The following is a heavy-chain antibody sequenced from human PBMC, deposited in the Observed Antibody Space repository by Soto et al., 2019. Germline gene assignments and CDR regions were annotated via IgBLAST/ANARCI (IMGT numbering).Heavy chain of an antibody. D-gene: IGHD2-21*02. Sequence: QLQLQESGPGLVKPSETLSLTCTVSGGSISSSSYYWGWIRQPPGKGLEWIGSIYYSGSTYYNPSLKSRVTISVDTSKNQFSLKLSSVTAADTAVYYCARRPDGGNLFDYWGQGTLVTVSS. CDR3: ARRPDGGNLFDY. J-gene: IGHJ4*02. V-gene: IGHV4-39*01. CDR1: GGSISSSSYY. CDR2: IYYSGST.